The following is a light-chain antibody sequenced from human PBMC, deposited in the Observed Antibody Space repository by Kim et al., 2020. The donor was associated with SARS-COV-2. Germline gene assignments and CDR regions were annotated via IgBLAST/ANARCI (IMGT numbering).Light chain of an antibody. V-gene: IGLV3-19*01. J-gene: IGLJ2*01. CDR1: SLRSYY. CDR3: QSRDSGGNVV. CDR2: GRN. Sequence: SSELTQDPAVYVALGQTVRITCQGDSLRSYYATWYQQKPRQAPVLVIYGRNNRPSGIPDRFSGSASGNTASLTISGAQAEDEAEFYCQSRDSGGNVVFGGGTKLTVL.